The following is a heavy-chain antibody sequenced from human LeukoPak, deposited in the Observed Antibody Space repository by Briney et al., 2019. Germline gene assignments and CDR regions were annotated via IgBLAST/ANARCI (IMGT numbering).Heavy chain of an antibody. V-gene: IGHV4-39*02. CDR1: GGSISSSGYY. Sequence: SETLSLTCTVSGGSISSSGYYWGWIRQPPGKGLEWIGTVYYTGSTYYNPSLKSRVTISEDTSRNQFSLKLNSVTAADTAVYYCAREGGFYRPLDYSGQGTLVTVSS. J-gene: IGHJ4*02. D-gene: IGHD3-3*01. CDR3: AREGGFYRPLDY. CDR2: VYYTGST.